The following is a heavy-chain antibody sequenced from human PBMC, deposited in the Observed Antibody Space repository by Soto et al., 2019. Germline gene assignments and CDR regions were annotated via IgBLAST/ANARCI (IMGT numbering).Heavy chain of an antibody. CDR1: GDSISTFY. J-gene: IGHJ4*02. CDR2: VYYTGST. V-gene: IGHV4-59*01. Sequence: PSETLSLTCTASGDSISTFYWGWMRQSPGKELEWIGYVYYTGSTSYNPSLKSRVTISVDRSKNQFSLKLTSANAADTAVYYCARGRTVRNYADDSSDYFYFFDYWGQGTQVTVSS. CDR3: ARGRTVRNYADDSSDYFYFFDY. D-gene: IGHD3-22*01.